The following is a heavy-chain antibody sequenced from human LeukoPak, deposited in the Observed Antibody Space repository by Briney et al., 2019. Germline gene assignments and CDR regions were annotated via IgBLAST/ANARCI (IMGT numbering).Heavy chain of an antibody. V-gene: IGHV3-30*18. CDR2: ISYDGSNK. J-gene: IGHJ4*02. CDR1: GFTFSSYG. CDR3: AKDYSSGWYGGYYFDY. Sequence: GGSLRLSCAASGFTFSSYGMHWVRQAPGKGLEWVAVISYDGSNKYYADSVKGRFTISRDNSKNTLYLQMNSLRAEDTAVYYCAKDYSSGWYGGYYFDYWGQGTLVTVSS. D-gene: IGHD6-19*01.